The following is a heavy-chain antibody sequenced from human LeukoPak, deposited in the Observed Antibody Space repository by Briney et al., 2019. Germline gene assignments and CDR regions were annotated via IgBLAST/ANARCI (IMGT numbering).Heavy chain of an antibody. D-gene: IGHD1-26*01. Sequence: SETLSLTCTVSGGYIKGGGYYWSWIRRHPGQGLEWYGYIYYTGSPHYNASLKSRVTISVDTSKNQFSLKLSSVTAADTALYYCARGYFDLNWFHPWGQGTLVIVSS. CDR3: ARGYFDLNWFHP. J-gene: IGHJ5*02. V-gene: IGHV4-31*03. CDR2: IYYTGSP. CDR1: GGYIKGGGYY.